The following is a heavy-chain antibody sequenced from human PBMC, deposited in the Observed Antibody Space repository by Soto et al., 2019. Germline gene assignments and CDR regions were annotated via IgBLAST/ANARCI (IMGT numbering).Heavy chain of an antibody. J-gene: IGHJ6*02. CDR3: ARGMNPGSGSYSGYYYYYGMDV. V-gene: IGHV1-2*04. D-gene: IGHD3-10*01. Sequence: GASVKVSCKASGYTFTSYAMHWVRQAPGQRLEWMGWINPNSGGTNYAQKFQGWVTMTRDTSISTAYMELSRLRSDGTAVYYCARGMNPGSGSYSGYYYYYGMDVWGQGTTVTVSS. CDR1: GYTFTSYA. CDR2: INPNSGGT.